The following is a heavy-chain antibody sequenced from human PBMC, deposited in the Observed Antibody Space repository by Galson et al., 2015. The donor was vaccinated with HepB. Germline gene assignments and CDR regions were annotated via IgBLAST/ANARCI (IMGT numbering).Heavy chain of an antibody. V-gene: IGHV1-8*01. J-gene: IGHJ4*02. CDR1: GYTFTSYD. D-gene: IGHD6-6*01. Sequence: SVKVSCKASGYTFTSYDINWVRQATGQGLEWMGWMNPNSGNTGYAQKFQGRVTMTRNTSISTAYMELSSLRSEDTAVYYCARVSTYSSSSDYWGQGTLVTVSS. CDR2: MNPNSGNT. CDR3: ARVSTYSSSSDY.